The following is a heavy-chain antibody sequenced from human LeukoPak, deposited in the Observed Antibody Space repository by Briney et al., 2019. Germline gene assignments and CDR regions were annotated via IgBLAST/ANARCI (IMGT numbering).Heavy chain of an antibody. Sequence: GGSLRLSCVASDFNFRSNWMDWVRQAPGKGLGWVANIKGDGSEKNYVDSVKGRFSISRDNAKNSLYLEMNSLRAEDTGVYYCAKEGDWNLDYWGQGALVTVSS. CDR1: DFNFRSNW. CDR2: IKGDGSEK. D-gene: IGHD1-1*01. J-gene: IGHJ4*02. CDR3: AKEGDWNLDY. V-gene: IGHV3-7*04.